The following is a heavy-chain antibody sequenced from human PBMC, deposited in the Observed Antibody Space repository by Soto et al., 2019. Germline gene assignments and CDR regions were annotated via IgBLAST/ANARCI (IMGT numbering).Heavy chain of an antibody. CDR3: AKIVKDIVLVPAAMGGDI. CDR1: GFTFSSYG. CDR2: ISYDGSKK. J-gene: IGHJ3*02. V-gene: IGHV3-30*18. Sequence: QVQLVESGGSVVQPGRSLRLSCAASGFTFSSYGMHWVRQVPGKGLEWVAVISYDGSKKYYADSVKGRFTISRDNSKNTLYLQMNSLRAEDTAVYYCAKIVKDIVLVPAAMGGDIWGQGTMVTVSS. D-gene: IGHD2-2*01.